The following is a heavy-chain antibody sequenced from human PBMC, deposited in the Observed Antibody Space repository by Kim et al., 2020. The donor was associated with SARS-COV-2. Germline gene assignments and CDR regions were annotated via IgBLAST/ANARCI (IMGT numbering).Heavy chain of an antibody. V-gene: IGHV3-30-3*01. CDR2: ISYDGSNK. CDR1: GFTFSSYA. D-gene: IGHD1-7*01. J-gene: IGHJ4*02. CDR3: ARDPSITGTPYFDY. Sequence: GGSLRLSCAASGFTFSSYAMHWVRQAPGKGLEWVAVISYDGSNKYYADSVKGRFTISRDNSKNTLYLQMNSLRAEDTAVYYCARDPSITGTPYFDYWGQGTLVTVSS.